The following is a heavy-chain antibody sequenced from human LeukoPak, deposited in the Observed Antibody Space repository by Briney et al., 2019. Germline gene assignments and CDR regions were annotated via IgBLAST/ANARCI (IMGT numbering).Heavy chain of an antibody. V-gene: IGHV3-74*01. J-gene: IGHJ3*02. D-gene: IGHD3-10*01. CDR3: RIWFGNSAGFDM. CDR1: GFTFSTYW. CDR2: IKSDGSIT. Sequence: GGSLRPSCAASGFTFSTYWMHWVRQVPGKGLVWVSRIKSDGSITTYADSVEGRFTISRDNAKNTVHLQMNSLRAEDTAMYYCRIWFGNSAGFDMWGQGTMVTVSS.